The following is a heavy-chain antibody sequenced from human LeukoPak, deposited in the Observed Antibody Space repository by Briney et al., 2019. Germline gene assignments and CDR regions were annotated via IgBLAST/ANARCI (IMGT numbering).Heavy chain of an antibody. D-gene: IGHD3-10*01. Sequence: GASVKVSCKASGYTFTSYGISWVRQAPGQGLEWMGWISTYNGNTNYAQKLQGRVTMTTDTSTSTAYMELRSLRSDDTAVYYCARQKSRGVIGYFDYWGQGTLVTVSS. J-gene: IGHJ4*02. CDR3: ARQKSRGVIGYFDY. CDR2: ISTYNGNT. V-gene: IGHV1-18*01. CDR1: GYTFTSYG.